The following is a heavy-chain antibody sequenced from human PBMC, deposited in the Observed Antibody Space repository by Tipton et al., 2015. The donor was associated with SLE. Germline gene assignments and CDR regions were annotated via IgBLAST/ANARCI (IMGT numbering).Heavy chain of an antibody. J-gene: IGHJ3*02. D-gene: IGHD3-10*01. V-gene: IGHV4-4*07. CDR2: IYTTGST. CDR1: GGSISSYY. CDR3: ATSSYDSGSFAFDI. Sequence: TLSLTCTVSGGSISSYYWSWIRQPAGKGLEWLGRIYTTGSTNYYPSLKSRVTMSVDTSKNQFSLKLSSVTAADTAVYYCATSSYDSGSFAFDIWGQGTMVTVSS.